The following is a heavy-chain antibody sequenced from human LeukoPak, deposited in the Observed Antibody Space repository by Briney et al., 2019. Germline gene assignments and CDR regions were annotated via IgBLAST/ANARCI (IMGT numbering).Heavy chain of an antibody. CDR3: ARRGLVVPAAIGVTTWFDP. D-gene: IGHD2-2*01. V-gene: IGHV4-39*07. Sequence: ASETLSLTCTVSGGSISSSSYYWSWIRQPPGRGLEWIGEINHSGSTNYNPSLKSRVTISVDTSKNQFSLKLSSVTAADTAVYYCARRGLVVPAAIGVTTWFDPWGQGTLVTVSS. CDR1: GGSISSSSYY. CDR2: INHSGST. J-gene: IGHJ5*02.